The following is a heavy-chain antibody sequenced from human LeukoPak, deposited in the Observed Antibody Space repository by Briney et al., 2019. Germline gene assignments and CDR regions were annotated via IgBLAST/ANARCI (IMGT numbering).Heavy chain of an antibody. J-gene: IGHJ4*02. Sequence: PGGSLRLSCAASGFTFSSYSMNWVRQTPGKGLEWVSSISSSSSYIYYADSVKGRFTISRDNAKNSLYLQMNSLRAEDTAVYYCARSTSKYSYGYSLDYWGQGTLVTVSS. D-gene: IGHD5-18*01. CDR1: GFTFSSYS. CDR3: ARSTSKYSYGYSLDY. CDR2: ISSSSSYI. V-gene: IGHV3-21*01.